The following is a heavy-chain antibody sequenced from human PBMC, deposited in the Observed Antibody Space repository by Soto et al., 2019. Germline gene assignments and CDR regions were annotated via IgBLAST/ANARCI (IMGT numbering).Heavy chain of an antibody. CDR3: VRHGYCITTSGYGNWFDP. CDR1: GFTFSPYG. D-gene: IGHD2-2*03. CDR2: SNSNARHT. J-gene: IGHJ5*02. Sequence: EVQLVESGGGLVQPGGSLRLSCAAPGFTFSPYGMHWIRQVPGKGREWVSRSNSNARHTYYADPVKARFTISREKAKNTLHLEMNSLRAEDVSVYYCVRHGYCITTSGYGNWFDPWGEGTVFPVSS. V-gene: IGHV3-74*01.